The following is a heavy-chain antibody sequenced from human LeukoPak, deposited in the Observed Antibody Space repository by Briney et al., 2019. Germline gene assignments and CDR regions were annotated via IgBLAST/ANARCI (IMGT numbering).Heavy chain of an antibody. J-gene: IGHJ6*03. CDR3: ARANDYYYYMDV. Sequence: SETLSLTCTVSGGSINNYYWTWIRQPAGKGLEWVERTYSTGSTNYNPSLKSRVTMLVDTSRNHFSLKLSSVTAADTAVYYCARANDYYYYMDVWAKGPRSSSP. CDR2: TYSTGST. V-gene: IGHV4-4*07. CDR1: GGSINNYY. D-gene: IGHD3-16*01.